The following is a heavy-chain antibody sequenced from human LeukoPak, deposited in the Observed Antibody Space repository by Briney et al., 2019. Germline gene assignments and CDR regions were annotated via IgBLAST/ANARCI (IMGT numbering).Heavy chain of an antibody. CDR2: ISSSSSYI. CDR1: GFTFSSYE. Sequence: GGSLRLSCAASGFTFSSYEMNWVRQAPGKGLEWVSSISSSSSYIYYADSVKGRFTISRDNAKNSLYLQMNSLRAEDTAVYYCARGIGIAAAGQRYYMDVWGKGTTVTVSS. CDR3: ARGIGIAAAGQRYYMDV. V-gene: IGHV3-21*01. J-gene: IGHJ6*03. D-gene: IGHD6-13*01.